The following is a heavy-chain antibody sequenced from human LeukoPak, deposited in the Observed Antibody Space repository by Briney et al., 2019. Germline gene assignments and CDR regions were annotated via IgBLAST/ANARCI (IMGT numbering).Heavy chain of an antibody. CDR3: ASYDILTGYNFDY. D-gene: IGHD3-9*01. CDR2: IFYSGYT. J-gene: IGHJ4*02. Sequence: PSETLSLTCNVSGTSVSSGDYYWTWIRQPPGKGLEWIGYIFYSGYTYYNPSLKSRVFISVDTSKNQFSLKLSSVTAADTAVYYCASYDILTGYNFDYWGQGTLVTVSS. V-gene: IGHV4-30-4*02. CDR1: GTSVSSGDYY.